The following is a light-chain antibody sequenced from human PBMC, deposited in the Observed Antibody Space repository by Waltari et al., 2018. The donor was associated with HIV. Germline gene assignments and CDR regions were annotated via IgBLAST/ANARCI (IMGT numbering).Light chain of an antibody. J-gene: IGLJ2*01. CDR3: SSYAGSKNLVV. Sequence: QSALTQPPSASGSPGQSVTISCTGTRSDVGGYNYVSWYQQHPGKTPKLMISEVTKRPAGVPDRFSGSRSGNPASLTVAGLQAEDEADYFCSSYAGSKNLVVFGGGTKLTVL. V-gene: IGLV2-8*01. CDR1: RSDVGGYNY. CDR2: EVT.